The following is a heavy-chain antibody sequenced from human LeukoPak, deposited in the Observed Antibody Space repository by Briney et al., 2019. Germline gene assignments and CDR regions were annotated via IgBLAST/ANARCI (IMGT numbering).Heavy chain of an antibody. Sequence: SETLSLTCTVSGGSISSSSYYWGWIRQPPGKGLEWIGYIYYSGSTNYNPSLKSRVTISVDTSKNQFSLKLSSVTAADTAVYYCARTVYYYDSAYFDYWGQGTLVTVSS. CDR3: ARTVYYYDSAYFDY. J-gene: IGHJ4*02. V-gene: IGHV4-61*05. CDR1: GGSISSSSYY. D-gene: IGHD3-22*01. CDR2: IYYSGST.